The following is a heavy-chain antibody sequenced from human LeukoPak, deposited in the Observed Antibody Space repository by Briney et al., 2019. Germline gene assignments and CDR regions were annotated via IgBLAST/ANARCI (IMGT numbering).Heavy chain of an antibody. CDR3: ARADPSSTSCLWY. CDR1: GFTFSSYS. CDR2: ISSSSSYI. D-gene: IGHD2-2*01. Sequence: GGSLRLSCAASGFTFSSYSMNWVRQAPGKGLEWVSSISSSSSYIYYADSVKGRFTISRDNAKHPLYLQMNGLRAEDTAVYYCARADPSSTSCLWYWGQGTLVTVSS. V-gene: IGHV3-21*01. J-gene: IGHJ4*02.